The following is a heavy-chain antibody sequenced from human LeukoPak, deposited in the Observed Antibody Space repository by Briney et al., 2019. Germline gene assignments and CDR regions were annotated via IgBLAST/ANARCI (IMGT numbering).Heavy chain of an antibody. D-gene: IGHD3-3*01. CDR2: MNPNSGNT. CDR3: ARGRRITIFGVVITPFDY. J-gene: IGHJ4*02. CDR1: GYTFTSYD. Sequence: VASVKVSCKASGYTFTSYDINWVRQATGQGLEWMGWMNPNSGNTDYAQKFQGRVTMTRNTSISPAYMELSSLRSGDTAVYYCARGRRITIFGVVITPFDYWGQGTLVTVSS. V-gene: IGHV1-8*01.